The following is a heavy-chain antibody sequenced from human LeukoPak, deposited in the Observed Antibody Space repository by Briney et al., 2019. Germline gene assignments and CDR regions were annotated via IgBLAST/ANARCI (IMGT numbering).Heavy chain of an antibody. J-gene: IGHJ4*02. D-gene: IGHD3-3*01. Sequence: TLSLTCTVSGGSISSGSYYWSWIRQPAGKGLEWIGRIYTSGSTNYNPSLKSRVTISVDTSKNQFSLKLSSVTDADTAVYYCAREAIFGVVIIFDYWGQGTLVTVSS. CDR1: GGSISSGSYY. V-gene: IGHV4-61*02. CDR2: IYTSGST. CDR3: AREAIFGVVIIFDY.